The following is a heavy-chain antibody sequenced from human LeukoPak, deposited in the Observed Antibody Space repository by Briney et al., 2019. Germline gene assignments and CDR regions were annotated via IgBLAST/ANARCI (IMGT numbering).Heavy chain of an antibody. V-gene: IGHV1-8*02. CDR3: ARGNLFYSSSWYEDAFDI. Sequence: ASVKVSCKAPGGTFSSYAISWVRQAPGQGLEWMGWMNPNSGNTGYAQKFQGRVTMTRNTSISTAYMELSSLRSEDTAVYYCARGNLFYSSSWYEDAFDIWGQGTMVTVSS. J-gene: IGHJ3*02. CDR1: GGTFSSYA. D-gene: IGHD6-13*01. CDR2: MNPNSGNT.